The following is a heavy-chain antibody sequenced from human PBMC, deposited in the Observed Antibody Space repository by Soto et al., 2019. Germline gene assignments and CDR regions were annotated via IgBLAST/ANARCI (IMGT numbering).Heavy chain of an antibody. J-gene: IGHJ4*02. CDR1: GFTFDDYA. V-gene: IGHV3-43D*04. Sequence: GGSLRLSCAASGFTFDDYAMHWVRQAPGKGLEWVSLISWDGGSTYYADSVKGRFTISRDNSKNTVFLQMSSLRAEDTAVYYCAKGGPGASSGLFESWGQGTLVTVSS. CDR2: ISWDGGST. D-gene: IGHD3-10*01. CDR3: AKGGPGASSGLFES.